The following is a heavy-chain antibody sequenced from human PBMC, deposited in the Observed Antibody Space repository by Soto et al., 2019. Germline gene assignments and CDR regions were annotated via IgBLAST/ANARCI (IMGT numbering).Heavy chain of an antibody. D-gene: IGHD2-21*01. V-gene: IGHV4-59*01. J-gene: IGHJ4*02. CDR2: VYYSGST. Sequence: SETLSLTCTVSGASISSYYWGWARQPPGKGLEWIGYVYYSGSTNYNPSLKSRVTISVDTSKKQFSLKLNSVTAADTAVYYCARIGWVDRSYYFDYWGQGNLVTVSS. CDR3: ARIGWVDRSYYFDY. CDR1: GASISSYY.